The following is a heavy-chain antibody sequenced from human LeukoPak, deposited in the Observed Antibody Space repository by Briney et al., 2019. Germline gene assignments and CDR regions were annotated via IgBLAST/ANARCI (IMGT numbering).Heavy chain of an antibody. CDR2: ISTSGNT. D-gene: IGHD3-22*01. CDR3: ASRRGLHYSETAGTFDI. CDR1: GGSISSGHYY. J-gene: IGHJ3*02. V-gene: IGHV4-61*02. Sequence: SETLSLTCTVSGGSISSGHYYYNWIRQPAGKGLEWVGRISTSGNTNYNPSLKSRVIISIDTSKNQFSLTLSSVTSADTALYYCASRRGLHYSETAGTFDIWGHGTMITVSS.